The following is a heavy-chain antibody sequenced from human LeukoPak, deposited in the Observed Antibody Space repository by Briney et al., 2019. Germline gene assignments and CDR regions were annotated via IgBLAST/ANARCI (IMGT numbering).Heavy chain of an antibody. CDR1: GFTFSGCA. CDR3: VRDRVVVTATFDC. Sequence: PGGSLRLSCSASGFTFSGCAMHWVRQAPGKGLEYVSGIPSNGGTTYYADSVKGRFTISRDNSKNTLYLQMSSLRAEDTAVYFCVRDRVVVTATFDCWGQGTLVTVSS. CDR2: IPSNGGTT. D-gene: IGHD2-21*02. J-gene: IGHJ4*02. V-gene: IGHV3-64D*06.